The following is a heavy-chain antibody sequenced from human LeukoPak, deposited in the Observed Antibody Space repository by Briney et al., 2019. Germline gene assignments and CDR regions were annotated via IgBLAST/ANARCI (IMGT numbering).Heavy chain of an antibody. D-gene: IGHD6-6*01. V-gene: IGHV3-7*01. Sequence: GGSLRLSCGASGFTFRDYWMYWVRQATGNGLEWVANIKPDGSEKNYVDSVKGRFIISRDNAKNSLYLQMNSLRAEDTAVYYCARDGLSSYPDFDYWGQGTLVTVSS. CDR3: ARDGLSSYPDFDY. J-gene: IGHJ4*02. CDR1: GFTFRDYW. CDR2: IKPDGSEK.